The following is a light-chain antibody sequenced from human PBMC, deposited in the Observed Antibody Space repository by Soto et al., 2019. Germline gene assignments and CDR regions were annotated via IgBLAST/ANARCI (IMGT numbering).Light chain of an antibody. Sequence: VLMTQSPVTLSVSPGESATLSCRTSQSVSSNLAWYQQKPGQAPRLLIYGASTRATGIPARFSGSGSGTEFTLTISSLHSEDFAVYYCQQYNNWPPWTFGQGTKLEIK. J-gene: IGKJ2*01. V-gene: IGKV3-15*01. CDR1: QSVSSN. CDR3: QQYNNWPPWT. CDR2: GAS.